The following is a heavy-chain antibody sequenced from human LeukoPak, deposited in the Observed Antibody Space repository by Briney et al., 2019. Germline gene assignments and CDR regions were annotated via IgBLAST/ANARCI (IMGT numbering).Heavy chain of an antibody. J-gene: IGHJ4*02. CDR2: INPNSGGT. CDR3: ARVLYYYGSGNV. Sequence: ASVKVSCKASGYTFTAYYVHWVRQAPGQGLEWMGWINPNSGGTNYAQKFQGRVTTTRDTSISTAYMELSRLTPDDTALYYCARVLYYYGSGNVWGQGTLVTVSS. V-gene: IGHV1-2*02. CDR1: GYTFTAYY. D-gene: IGHD3-10*01.